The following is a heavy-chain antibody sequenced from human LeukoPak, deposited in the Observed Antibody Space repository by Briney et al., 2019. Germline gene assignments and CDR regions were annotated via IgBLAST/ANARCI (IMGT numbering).Heavy chain of an antibody. J-gene: IGHJ4*02. Sequence: KTSETLSLTCTVFGGSITSRGYYWSWIRQPPGKGLEWIGEINHSGSTNYNPSLKSRVTISVDTSKNQFSLKLSSVTAADTAVYYCARGRKVRGVIHDYWGQGTLVTVSS. CDR2: INHSGST. V-gene: IGHV4-34*01. CDR3: ARGRKVRGVIHDY. CDR1: GGSITSRGYY. D-gene: IGHD3-10*01.